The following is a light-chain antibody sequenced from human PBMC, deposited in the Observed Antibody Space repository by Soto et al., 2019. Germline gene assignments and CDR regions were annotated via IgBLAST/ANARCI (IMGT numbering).Light chain of an antibody. CDR3: QQYDSTPPST. V-gene: IGKV3-20*01. CDR1: QRLTSDY. Sequence: EIVLTQSPGTLSLSPGERATLSCRASQRLTSDYLAWYQQKGGQAPRLLIFSASSRATGIPDRFSGSGSGRDFTLTISRLEPEDFAVYFCQQYDSTPPSTFGQGTRLEIK. CDR2: SAS. J-gene: IGKJ5*01.